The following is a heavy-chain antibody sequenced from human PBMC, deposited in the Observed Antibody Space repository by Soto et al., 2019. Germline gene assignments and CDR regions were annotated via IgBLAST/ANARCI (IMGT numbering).Heavy chain of an antibody. J-gene: IGHJ4*02. CDR2: IDTSGRT. CDR3: AGGSAADYFDY. CDR1: SDSISTYY. D-gene: IGHD6-13*01. Sequence: QVRLQESGPGLVKASETLSLTCTVSSDSISTYYWSWIRQPAAKGLEWIGRIDTSGRTLYNPSLTSRVTMSVGTSKIHFSLNLRSVTAADTAVYYCAGGSAADYFDYWGQGTLVTVSS. V-gene: IGHV4-4*07.